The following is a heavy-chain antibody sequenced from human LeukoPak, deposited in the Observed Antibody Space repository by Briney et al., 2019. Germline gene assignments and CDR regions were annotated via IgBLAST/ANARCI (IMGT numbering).Heavy chain of an antibody. CDR2: INTNTGNP. J-gene: IGHJ3*02. D-gene: IGHD1-14*01. V-gene: IGHV7-4-1*02. CDR1: GYTFTSYA. CDR3: ATLRNRPGRDAFDI. Sequence: GASVKVSCKASGYTFTSYAMNWVRQAPGQGLEWMGWINTNTGNPTYAQGFTGRFVFSLDTSVSTAYLQISSLKAEDTAVYYCATLRNRPGRDAFDIWGQGTMVTVSS.